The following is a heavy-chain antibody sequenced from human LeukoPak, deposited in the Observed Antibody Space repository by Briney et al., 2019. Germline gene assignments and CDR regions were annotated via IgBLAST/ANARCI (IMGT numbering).Heavy chain of an antibody. CDR3: ARTSMRAFDI. V-gene: IGHV3-48*02. CDR1: GFTFSNYA. J-gene: IGHJ3*02. CDR2: ISSSSSTI. D-gene: IGHD2/OR15-2a*01. Sequence: PGGSLRLSCAASGFTFSNYAMHWVRQAPGKGLEWVSYISSSSSTIYYADSVKGRFTISRDSGKNSLYLQMNSLRDEDTAVYYCARTSMRAFDIWGQGTMVTVSS.